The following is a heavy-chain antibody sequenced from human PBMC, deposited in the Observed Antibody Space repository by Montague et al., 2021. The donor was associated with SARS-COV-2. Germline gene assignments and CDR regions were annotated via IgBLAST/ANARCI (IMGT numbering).Heavy chain of an antibody. D-gene: IGHD3-22*01. V-gene: IGHV4-39*01. CDR3: ARFPTSYYYDSKAAPATPDAFDT. J-gene: IGHJ3*02. CDR2: IYYSGST. CDR1: GGSISSSSYY. Sequence: SETLSLTCTVSGGSISSSSYYWGWIRQPPGQGLEWIGSIYYSGSTYYNPSLKSRVTISVDTSKNQFSLKLSSVTAADTAVYYCARFPTSYYYDSKAAPATPDAFDTWGQGTMVTVSS.